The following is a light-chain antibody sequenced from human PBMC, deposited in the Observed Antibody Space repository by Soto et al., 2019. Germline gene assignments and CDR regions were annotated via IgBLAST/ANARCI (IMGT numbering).Light chain of an antibody. CDR1: QGIAPY. CDR2: ATS. CDR3: QKYNRSPLP. J-gene: IGKJ4*01. V-gene: IGKV1-27*01. Sequence: DVQMTQSPSSLSAFVGDRVTITCRASQGIAPYLAWFQQKPGKVPKLLIYATSTLQSGVPSRFSGSGSGTGFTLTITRLQPEGGATYYRQKYNRSPLPFGGGTKVEIK.